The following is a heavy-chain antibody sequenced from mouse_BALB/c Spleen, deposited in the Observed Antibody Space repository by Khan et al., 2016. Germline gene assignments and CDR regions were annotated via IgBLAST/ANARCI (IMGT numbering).Heavy chain of an antibody. D-gene: IGHD4-1*01. J-gene: IGHJ2*01. CDR3: ARENWDEDY. Sequence: QVQLQQPGAELMKPGASVKISCKATGYTFSSYWIEWVKQRPGHGLEWIGEILPGSGSTNYNEKFKGKATFTPDTSSNTAYMQLSSLTSEDSAVYYCARENWDEDYWGQGTTLTVSS. CDR2: ILPGSGST. V-gene: IGHV1-9*01. CDR1: GYTFSSYW.